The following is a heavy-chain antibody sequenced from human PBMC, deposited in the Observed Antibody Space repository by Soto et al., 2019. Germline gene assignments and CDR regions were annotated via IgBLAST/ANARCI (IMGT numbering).Heavy chain of an antibody. J-gene: IGHJ4*02. D-gene: IGHD1-26*01. CDR1: GFTLSSFW. CDR2: IKEDGSEK. V-gene: IGHV3-7*03. Sequence: EVQLVESGGGLVQPGGSLRLSCAASGFTLSSFWMSWVRLAPGKGLEWVASIKEDGSEKTYVDSVKGRFSISRDTAKNALYLQMNSLRAEDAAVYYCASYRTMGCWGQGTPVTVSS. CDR3: ASYRTMGC.